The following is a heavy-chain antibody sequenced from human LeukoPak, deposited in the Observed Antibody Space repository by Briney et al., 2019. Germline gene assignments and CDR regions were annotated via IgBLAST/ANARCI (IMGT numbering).Heavy chain of an antibody. D-gene: IGHD3-22*01. CDR2: ISGSGGST. CDR1: GFYA. J-gene: IGHJ4*02. Sequence: PGGSLRLSCAASGFYAMSWVRQAPGKGLEWVSAISGSGGSTYYADSVKGRFTISRDSSKNTLYLQMNSLRAEDTAVYYCAKDGLYYYDSSGYYRFDYWGQGTLVTVSS. CDR3: AKDGLYYYDSSGYYRFDY. V-gene: IGHV3-23*01.